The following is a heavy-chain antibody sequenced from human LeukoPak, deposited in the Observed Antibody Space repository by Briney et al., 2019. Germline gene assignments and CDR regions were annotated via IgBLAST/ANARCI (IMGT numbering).Heavy chain of an antibody. D-gene: IGHD3-16*01. CDR1: GFMFSSFS. V-gene: IGHV3-23*01. CDR2: ISGSGGST. J-gene: IGHJ1*01. CDR3: AKELYYSH. Sequence: GWSLRLSCAVSGFMFSSFSMSWVRHVPGKGLDWVSAISGSGGSTYYADSVKGRFTISRDNSKNTLYLQMNSLRAEDTAVYYCAKELYYSHWGQGTLVTVSS.